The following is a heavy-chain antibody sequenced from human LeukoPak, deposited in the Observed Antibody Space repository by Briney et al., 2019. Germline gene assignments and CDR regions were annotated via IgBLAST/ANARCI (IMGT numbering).Heavy chain of an antibody. V-gene: IGHV4-34*01. CDR3: ARGFGRTSYYYDSSGYYYFDY. D-gene: IGHD3-22*01. CDR2: INHSGST. J-gene: IGHJ4*02. CDR1: GGSFSGYY. Sequence: KPSETLSLTCAVYGGSFSGYYWSWIRQPPGKGLEWIGEINHSGSTNYNPSLKSRVTISVDTSKNQFSLKPSSVTAADTAVYYCARGFGRTSYYYDSSGYYYFDYWGQGTLVTVSS.